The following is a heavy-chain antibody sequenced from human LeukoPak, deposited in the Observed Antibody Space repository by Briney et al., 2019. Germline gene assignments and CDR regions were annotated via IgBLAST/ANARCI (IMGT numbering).Heavy chain of an antibody. CDR2: ISYDGSNK. J-gene: IGHJ4*02. V-gene: IGHV3-30*03. Sequence: GGSLRLSCAASGFTFSDYYMTWVRQAPGKGLEWVAVISYDGSNKYYADSVKGRFTISRDNSKNTLYLQMNSLRAEDTAVYYCAREVRWGQGTLVTVSS. D-gene: IGHD1-1*01. CDR1: GFTFSDYY. CDR3: AREVR.